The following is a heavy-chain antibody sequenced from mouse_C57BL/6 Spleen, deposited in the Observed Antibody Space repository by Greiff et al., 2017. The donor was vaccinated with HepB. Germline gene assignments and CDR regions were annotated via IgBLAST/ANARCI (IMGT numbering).Heavy chain of an antibody. V-gene: IGHV1-82*01. Sequence: QVQLKESGPELVKPGASVKISCKASGYAFSSSWMNWVKQRPGKGLEWIGRIYPGDGDTNYNGKFKGKATLTADKSSSTAYMQLSSLTSEDSAVYFCARSGHDGIAYWGQGTLVTVSA. CDR2: IYPGDGDT. D-gene: IGHD2-12*01. CDR1: GYAFSSSW. CDR3: ARSGHDGIAY. J-gene: IGHJ3*01.